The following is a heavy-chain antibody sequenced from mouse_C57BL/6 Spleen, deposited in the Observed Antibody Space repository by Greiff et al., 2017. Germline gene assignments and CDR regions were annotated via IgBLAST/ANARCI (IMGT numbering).Heavy chain of an antibody. CDR2: INPNYGTT. J-gene: IGHJ4*01. Sequence: EVQLQQSGPELVKPGASVKISCKASGYSFTDYNMHWVKQSHGKCLEWIGVINPNYGTTSYNQKFKGKATLTVDHSSSTAYMQLNSLTSEDSAVYYCALYYYGSDYAMDDWGQGTSVTVSS. CDR3: ALYYYGSDYAMDD. V-gene: IGHV1-39*01. CDR1: GYSFTDYN. D-gene: IGHD1-1*01.